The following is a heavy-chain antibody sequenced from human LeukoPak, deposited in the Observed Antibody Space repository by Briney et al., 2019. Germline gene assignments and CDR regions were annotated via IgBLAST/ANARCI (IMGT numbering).Heavy chain of an antibody. D-gene: IGHD6-13*01. CDR1: GGSISSAGYY. J-gene: IGHJ5*02. Sequence: SQTLSLTCTVSGGSISSAGYYWSWIRQRPGKGLEWMGFIYYSGTTYYNPSLKSRVFISLNTSQNQVSLQLSSVTAADTAIYYCARVTGGAAAADFDPWGQGTLVTVSS. CDR2: IYYSGTT. CDR3: ARVTGGAAAADFDP. V-gene: IGHV4-31*03.